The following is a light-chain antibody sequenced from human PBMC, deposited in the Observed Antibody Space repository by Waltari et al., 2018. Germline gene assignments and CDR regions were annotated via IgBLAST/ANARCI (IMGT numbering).Light chain of an antibody. CDR2: CAS. CDR1: QNVSTF. J-gene: IGKJ1*01. V-gene: IGKV3-20*01. CDR3: QHHLRLPAT. Sequence: IVLTQSPGTLSLSPGERAPLSCRASQNVSTFLAWYQQKPGQAPWLLIYCASSRATGIPDRFSGGGSGTDFSLTISRLEPEDFAVYYCQHHLRLPATFGQGTKVDIK.